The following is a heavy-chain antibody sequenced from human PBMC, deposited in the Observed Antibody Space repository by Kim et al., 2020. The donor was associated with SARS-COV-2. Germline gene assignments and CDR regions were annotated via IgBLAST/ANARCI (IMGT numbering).Heavy chain of an antibody. J-gene: IGHJ4*02. D-gene: IGHD3-22*01. Sequence: KFQGRVTMTRDTSTSTVYMELSSLRSEDTAVYYCARGLGDSSGYYYLVDYWGQGTLVTVSS. CDR3: ARGLGDSSGYYYLVDY. V-gene: IGHV1-46*01.